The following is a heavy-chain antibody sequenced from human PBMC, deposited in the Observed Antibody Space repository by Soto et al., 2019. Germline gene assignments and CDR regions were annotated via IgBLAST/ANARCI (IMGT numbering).Heavy chain of an antibody. D-gene: IGHD2-8*01. CDR2: ISYDGSNK. CDR3: ARAPDIVLIRAYYYYGMDV. J-gene: IGHJ6*01. V-gene: IGHV3-30-3*01. Sequence: QVQLVESGGGVVQPGRSLRLSCAASGFTFSSYAMHWVRQAPGKGLEWVAVISYDGSNKYYADSVKGRFTISRDNSKTTLYVQMNSLRPEYTAVYYCARAPDIVLIRAYYYYGMDVWGQGTTVTVSS. CDR1: GFTFSSYA.